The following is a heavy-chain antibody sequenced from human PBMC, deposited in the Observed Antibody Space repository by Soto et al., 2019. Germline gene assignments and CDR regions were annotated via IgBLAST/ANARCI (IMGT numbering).Heavy chain of an antibody. Sequence: GGSLRLSCAASGFAFSTFAMTWVRQAPGKGLEWVAAISVSGNNAYYADSVKGRFTISRDNSQNSVFLQMSSLRADDTAVYYCARDQLRPGILYSLGVLLPEYGLWGQGTLVTVSS. CDR1: GFAFSTFA. D-gene: IGHD3-22*01. CDR2: ISVSGNNA. J-gene: IGHJ4*02. CDR3: ARDQLRPGILYSLGVLLPEYGL. V-gene: IGHV3-23*01.